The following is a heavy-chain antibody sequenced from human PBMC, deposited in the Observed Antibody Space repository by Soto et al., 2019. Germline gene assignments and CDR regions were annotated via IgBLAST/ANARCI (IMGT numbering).Heavy chain of an antibody. D-gene: IGHD3-3*01. V-gene: IGHV1-18*01. CDR3: ARIRDPYYDFWSGYALDY. J-gene: IGHJ4*02. Sequence: ASVKVSCKASGYTFTSYGISWVRQAPGQGLEWMGWISAYNGNTNYAQKLQGRVTMTTDTSTSTAYMELRSLRSDDTAVYYCARIRDPYYDFWSGYALDYWGQGTQVTVSS. CDR1: GYTFTSYG. CDR2: ISAYNGNT.